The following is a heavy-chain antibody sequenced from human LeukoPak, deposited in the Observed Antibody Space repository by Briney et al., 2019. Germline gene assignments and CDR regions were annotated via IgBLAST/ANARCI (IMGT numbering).Heavy chain of an antibody. Sequence: SSVKVSCKASGGTFSSYAISWVRQAPGQGLEWMGRIIPIFGTANYAQKFQGRVTITTDEPTSTAYMELSSLRSEDTAVYYCATNYYDFWSGPNSYYYYMDVWGKGTTVTVSS. CDR3: ATNYYDFWSGPNSYYYYMDV. CDR2: IIPIFGTA. J-gene: IGHJ6*03. V-gene: IGHV1-69*05. D-gene: IGHD3-3*01. CDR1: GGTFSSYA.